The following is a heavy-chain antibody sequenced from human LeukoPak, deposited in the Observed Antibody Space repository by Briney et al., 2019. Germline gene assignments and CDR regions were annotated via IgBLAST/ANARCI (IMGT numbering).Heavy chain of an antibody. CDR3: ARGEAVGTSYYMDV. D-gene: IGHD6-13*01. V-gene: IGHV4-59*01. CDR2: IYYSGST. CDR1: DGSITNYD. Sequence: PSETLSLTCTVSDGSITNYDWSWIRQPPGKGLEWIGYIYYSGSTNYNPSLKSRVTISVDTSKNQFSLKLSSVTAADTAVYYCARGEAVGTSYYMDVWGKGTTVTVSS. J-gene: IGHJ6*03.